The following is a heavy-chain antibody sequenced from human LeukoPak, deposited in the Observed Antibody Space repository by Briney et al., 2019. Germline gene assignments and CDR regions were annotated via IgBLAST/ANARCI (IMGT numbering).Heavy chain of an antibody. V-gene: IGHV1-2*06. D-gene: IGHD4-23*01. CDR3: ARTDYGGQQQRGFDP. CDR1: GYTFTGYY. CDR2: INPDSGGT. J-gene: IGHJ5*02. Sequence: ASVKVSCKASGYTFTGYYIHWVRQAPGQGLEWMGRINPDSGGTNYAQKFQGRVTITADESTSTAYMELSSLRSEDTAVYYCARTDYGGQQQRGFDPWGQGTLVTVSS.